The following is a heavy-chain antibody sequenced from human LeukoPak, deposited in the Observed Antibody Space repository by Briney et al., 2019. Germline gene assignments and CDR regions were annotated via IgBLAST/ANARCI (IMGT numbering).Heavy chain of an antibody. CDR1: GFTFTSYA. J-gene: IGHJ4*02. V-gene: IGHV3-23*01. CDR3: AKDLYYDSTKKAGY. D-gene: IGHD3-22*01. CDR2: ISGSGGST. Sequence: GGSLRLSCAASGFTFTSYAMTWVRQAPGKGLEWVSTISGSGGSTYYADSVKGRFTISRDNSKNTLYLQMNSLRAEDTAIYYCAKDLYYDSTKKAGYWGQGTLVTVSS.